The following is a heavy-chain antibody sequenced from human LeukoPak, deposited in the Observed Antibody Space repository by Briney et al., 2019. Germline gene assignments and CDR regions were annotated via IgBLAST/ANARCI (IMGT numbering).Heavy chain of an antibody. V-gene: IGHV1-2*02. D-gene: IGHD3-10*01. CDR1: GYTYTGYY. J-gene: IGHJ4*02. Sequence: GASVKVSCKASGYTYTGYYMHWVREAPGQALEWMGWKNPNSGGTNYAQKFQGRVTMTRDTSISTAYMELSRLRSDDTAVYYCARGRYYYGSGKPKPGDYWGQGTLVTVSS. CDR2: KNPNSGGT. CDR3: ARGRYYYGSGKPKPGDY.